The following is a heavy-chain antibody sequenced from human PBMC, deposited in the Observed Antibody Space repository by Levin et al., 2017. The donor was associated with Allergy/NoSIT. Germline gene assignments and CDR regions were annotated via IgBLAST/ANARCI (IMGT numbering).Heavy chain of an antibody. D-gene: IGHD5-12*01. CDR3: ARVHVDIVATITGGGMDV. CDR2: INHSGST. V-gene: IGHV4-34*01. CDR1: GGSFSGYY. J-gene: IGHJ6*02. Sequence: SETLSLTCAVYGGSFSGYYWSWIRQPPGKGLEWIGEINHSGSTNYNPSLKSRVTISVDTSKNQFSLKLSSVTAADTAVYYCARVHVDIVATITGGGMDVWGQGTTVTVSS.